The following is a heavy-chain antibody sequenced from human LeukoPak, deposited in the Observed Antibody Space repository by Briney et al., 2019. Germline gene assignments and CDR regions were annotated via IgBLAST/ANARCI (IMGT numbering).Heavy chain of an antibody. CDR1: GFTFDDYA. CDR3: ATSAYDY. CDR2: ISSSSSYI. Sequence: GGALRLSCAASGFTFDDYAMDWVRQAPGKGLEWVSSISSSSSYIYYADSVKGRFTISRDNAKNSLYLQMNSLRAEDTAVYYCATSAYDYWGQGTLVTVSS. J-gene: IGHJ4*02. V-gene: IGHV3-21*01.